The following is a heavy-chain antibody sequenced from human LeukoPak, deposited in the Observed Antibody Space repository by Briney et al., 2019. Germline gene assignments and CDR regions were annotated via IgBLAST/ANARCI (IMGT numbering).Heavy chain of an antibody. CDR3: ARTIAAVGGAFFDY. D-gene: IGHD6-13*01. CDR2: IYNSGST. Sequence: SETLSLTCTVSGGSISSYYWSWIRQPAGKGLEWIGRIYNSGSTNYNPSLKSRVTMSVDTSKNQFSLKLSSVTAADTAVYYCARTIAAVGGAFFDYWGQGTLVTVSS. V-gene: IGHV4-4*07. CDR1: GGSISSYY. J-gene: IGHJ4*02.